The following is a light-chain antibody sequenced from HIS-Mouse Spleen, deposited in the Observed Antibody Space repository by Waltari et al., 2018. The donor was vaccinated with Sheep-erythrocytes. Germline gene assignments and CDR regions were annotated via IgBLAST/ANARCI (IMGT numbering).Light chain of an antibody. Sequence: PSVSVSPGQTASITCSGDKLGDKYACWYQQKPGQSPVLVIYQDSKRPSGIPERFSGSNSGNTATLTISGTQAMDEADYYCQAWDRSTAVVFGGGTKLTVL. J-gene: IGLJ2*01. CDR2: QDS. CDR1: KLGDKY. V-gene: IGLV3-1*01. CDR3: QAWDRSTAVV.